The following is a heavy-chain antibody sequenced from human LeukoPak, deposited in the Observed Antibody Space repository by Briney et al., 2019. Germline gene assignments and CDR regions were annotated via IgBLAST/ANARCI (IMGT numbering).Heavy chain of an antibody. CDR3: ARGGLLWFGEYFDY. CDR2: ISWNSGSI. J-gene: IGHJ4*02. CDR1: GFTFDDYA. D-gene: IGHD3-10*01. Sequence: PGRSLRLSCAASGFTFDDYAMHWVRQAPGKGLEWVSGISWNSGSIGYADSVKGRFTISRDTAKNSLYLQMNSLRAEDTALYYCARGGLLWFGEYFDYWGQGTLVTVSS. V-gene: IGHV3-9*01.